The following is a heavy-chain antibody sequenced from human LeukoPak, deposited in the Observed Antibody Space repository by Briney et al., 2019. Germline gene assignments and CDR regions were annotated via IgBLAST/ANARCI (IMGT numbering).Heavy chain of an antibody. J-gene: IGHJ2*01. CDR3: ARSPPTTVTTSRYWYFDL. V-gene: IGHV4-59*01. CDR2: IYYSGST. CDR1: GGSLSSYY. Sequence: SETLSLTCTVSGGSLSSYYWSWIRQPPGKGLEWIGYIYYSGSTNYNPSLKSRVTISVDTSKNQFSLKLSSVTAADTAVYYCARSPPTTVTTSRYWYFDLWGRGTLVTVSS. D-gene: IGHD4-17*01.